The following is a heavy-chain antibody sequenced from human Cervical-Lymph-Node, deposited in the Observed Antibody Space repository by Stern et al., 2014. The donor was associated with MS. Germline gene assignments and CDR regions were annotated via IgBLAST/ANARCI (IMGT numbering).Heavy chain of an antibody. J-gene: IGHJ4*01. CDR2: LNTATDNT. V-gene: IGHV1-3*04. D-gene: IGHD3-10*01. CDR3: ARRSLTLVRGLLITGWFFDY. CDR1: GYTFTSYS. Sequence: QVQLVQSGAEVKKPGASVKVSCKASGYTFTSYSIHWVRQAPGQRLEWMGWLNTATDNTKYSQKFQGRITFTRDTPANTAYMELTSLRSEDTAVYFCARRSLTLVRGLLITGWFFDYWGHVTLVTVSS.